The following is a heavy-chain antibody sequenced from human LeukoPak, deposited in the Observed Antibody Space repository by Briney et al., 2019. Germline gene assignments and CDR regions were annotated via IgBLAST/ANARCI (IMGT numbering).Heavy chain of an antibody. V-gene: IGHV1-2*02. CDR3: ARDRSGYYYYYYYGMDV. D-gene: IGHD3-22*01. CDR2: INPNSGGT. Sequence: ASVKVSCKASGYTFTGYYMHWVRQAPGQGLEWMGWINPNSGGTNYAQKFQGRVTMTRDTSISTAYMELSRLRSDDTAVYYCARDRSGYYYYYYYGMDVWGQGTTVTVSS. CDR1: GYTFTGYY. J-gene: IGHJ6*02.